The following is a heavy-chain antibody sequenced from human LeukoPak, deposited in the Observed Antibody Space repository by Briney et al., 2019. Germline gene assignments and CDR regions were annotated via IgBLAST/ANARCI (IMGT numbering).Heavy chain of an antibody. J-gene: IGHJ6*02. CDR1: GFNFGDHA. CDR2: IRSKAYRGTT. V-gene: IGHV3-49*04. D-gene: IGHD5-18*01. CDR3: SRGPIQLWVHNGVDV. Sequence: GGSLRLSCTTSGFNFGDHAMTWVRQAPGKGLEWVGFIRSKAYRGTTEYAASVKGRFTISRDDSKSVVYLQMNSLKSEDTAVYYCSRGPIQLWVHNGVDVWGQGTPVTVSS.